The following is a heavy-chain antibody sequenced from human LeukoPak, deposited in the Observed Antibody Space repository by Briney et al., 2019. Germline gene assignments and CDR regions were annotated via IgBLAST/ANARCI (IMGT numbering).Heavy chain of an antibody. J-gene: IGHJ6*03. CDR1: GFTVSSNY. Sequence: QPGGSLRLSCAASGFTVSSNYMSWVRQAPGKGLEWVSVIYSGGSTYYADSVKGRFTISRDNSKNTLYLQMNSLRAEATAVYYCASRGAYRGAYYYYYMDVWGKGTTVTVSS. CDR2: IYSGGST. D-gene: IGHD4-11*01. CDR3: ASRGAYRGAYYYYYMDV. V-gene: IGHV3-66*02.